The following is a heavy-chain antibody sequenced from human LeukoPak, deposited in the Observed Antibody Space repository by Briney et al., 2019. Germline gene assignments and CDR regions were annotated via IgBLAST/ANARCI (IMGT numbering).Heavy chain of an antibody. CDR3: ARGYSSGWVDY. D-gene: IGHD6-19*01. V-gene: IGHV4-59*01. J-gene: IGHJ4*02. CDR1: GGSISSYY. Sequence: PSETLSLTCTVSGGSISSYYYWNWIRQPPGKGLEWIGYIYDSGSTNHNPSLKSRVTISLDTSRNQFSLKLSSVTAADTAVYYCARGYSSGWVDYWGQGTLVTVSS. CDR2: IYDSGST.